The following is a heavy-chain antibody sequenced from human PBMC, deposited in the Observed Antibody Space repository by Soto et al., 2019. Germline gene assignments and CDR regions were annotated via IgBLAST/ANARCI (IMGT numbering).Heavy chain of an antibody. CDR2: INTDGSTT. CDR1: GFTFSNYW. J-gene: IGHJ4*02. D-gene: IGHD3-16*01. CDR3: AGDRGGYASH. Sequence: EVQLVESGGGLVQPGGSLRLSCAASGFTFSNYWMHWVRQAPGKGPVWVSRINTDGSTTNYADSVKGRFTISRDNAKNTLYLQTNSLGAEDTAVYYCAGDRGGYASHWGQGTLVTVSS. V-gene: IGHV3-74*01.